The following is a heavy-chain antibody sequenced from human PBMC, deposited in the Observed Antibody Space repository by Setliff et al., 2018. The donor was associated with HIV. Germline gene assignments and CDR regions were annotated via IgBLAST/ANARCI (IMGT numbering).Heavy chain of an antibody. Sequence: ASVKVSCKASGYTFTGNYIHWVRQAPGQGLEWMGWINPNSGGTNYEQKFQGRVTMTRDTSISTAYMELSRLRSDDTAVYYCARAGPYDILTGYYIYYFDYWGQGTLVTVS. CDR3: ARAGPYDILTGYYIYYFDY. J-gene: IGHJ4*02. CDR1: GYTFTGNY. D-gene: IGHD3-9*01. CDR2: INPNSGGT. V-gene: IGHV1-2*02.